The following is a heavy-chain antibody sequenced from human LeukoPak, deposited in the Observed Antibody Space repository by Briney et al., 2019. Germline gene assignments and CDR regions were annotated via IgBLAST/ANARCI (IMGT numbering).Heavy chain of an antibody. V-gene: IGHV4-59*08. CDR1: GGSISSYY. CDR2: IYYSGST. Sequence: SETLPLTCTVSGGSISSYYWSWIRQPPGKGLEWIGYIYYSGSTNYNPSLKSRVTISVDTSKNQFSLKLSSVTAADTAVYYCARTKYYYDSSGYYRNYYFDYWGQGTLVTVSS. CDR3: ARTKYYYDSSGYYRNYYFDY. D-gene: IGHD3-22*01. J-gene: IGHJ4*02.